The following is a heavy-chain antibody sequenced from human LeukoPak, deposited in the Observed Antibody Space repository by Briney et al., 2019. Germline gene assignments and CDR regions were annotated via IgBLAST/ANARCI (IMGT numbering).Heavy chain of an antibody. CDR2: IKHDGSEK. CDR1: GFTLSRYW. V-gene: IGHV3-7*04. J-gene: IGHJ4*02. CDR3: ARDRDYYNYFEY. D-gene: IGHD3-10*01. Sequence: GGSLRLSCAASGFTLSRYWMSWVRQAPGKGLEWVANIKHDGSEKYYVDSVKGRFTISRDNAKDSLYLQMNSLRGEDTAVYYCARDRDYYNYFEYWGQGTLVTVSS.